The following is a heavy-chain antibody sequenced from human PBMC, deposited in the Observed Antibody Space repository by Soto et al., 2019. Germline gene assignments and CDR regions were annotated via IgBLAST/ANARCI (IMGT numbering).Heavy chain of an antibody. J-gene: IGHJ4*02. CDR1: GFTFSDYA. CDR2: ISDSGART. Sequence: EVQVLESGGGLVQPGGSLRLSCAASGFTFSDYAMTWVRQAPGRGLEWVAAISDSGARTFKADSVKGRFTISRDNSQSTLFLEMSSQRVEDTAIYYCAKDGPIIGPVDNWGQGTLVTVS. CDR3: AKDGPIIGPVDN. D-gene: IGHD3-22*01. V-gene: IGHV3-23*01.